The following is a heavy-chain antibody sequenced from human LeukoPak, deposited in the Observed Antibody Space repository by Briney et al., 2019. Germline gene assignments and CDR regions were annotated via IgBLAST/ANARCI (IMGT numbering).Heavy chain of an antibody. CDR1: GFTFSSYA. V-gene: IGHV3-23*01. J-gene: IGHJ4*02. Sequence: GGSLRLSCAASGFTFSSYAMSWVRQAPGKGLEWVSAISGSGYTTYYADSVKGRFTTSRDNSKNTLYLQMNSLRAEDTAVYYCARGVSQWGFNYYFDYWGQGTLVTVSS. CDR3: ARGVSQWGFNYYFDY. CDR2: ISGSGYTT. D-gene: IGHD1-26*01.